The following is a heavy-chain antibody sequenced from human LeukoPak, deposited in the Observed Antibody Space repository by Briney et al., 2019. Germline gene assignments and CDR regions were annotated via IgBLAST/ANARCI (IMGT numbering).Heavy chain of an antibody. V-gene: IGHV4-4*09. J-gene: IGHJ3*02. CDR2: IYISVST. Sequence: SQTLSLTCAVYGDSISNYCSSWIRQPPGKGLGWIGHIYISVSTAYNTSLKSQVPISVDTSKNQFSLRLTSVTAADTAVYYCAGTPYCSSDNCYRFYNGNDAFNIWGQGAKVTVSS. CDR3: AGTPYCSSDNCYRFYNGNDAFNI. CDR1: GDSISNYC. D-gene: IGHD2-2*01.